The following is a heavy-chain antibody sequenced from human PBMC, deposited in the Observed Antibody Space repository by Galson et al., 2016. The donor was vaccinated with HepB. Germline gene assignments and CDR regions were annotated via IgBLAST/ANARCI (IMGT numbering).Heavy chain of an antibody. Sequence: LRLSCAASGFTFSSYEMNWVHQAPGKGLEWVSYISSSGTTVYQADSVKGRFTVSRDNAKNSVYLQMNSLRAEDTAIYYCAREDYWGQGTLVTVSS. CDR1: GFTFSSYE. V-gene: IGHV3-48*03. J-gene: IGHJ4*02. CDR2: ISSSGTTV. CDR3: AREDY.